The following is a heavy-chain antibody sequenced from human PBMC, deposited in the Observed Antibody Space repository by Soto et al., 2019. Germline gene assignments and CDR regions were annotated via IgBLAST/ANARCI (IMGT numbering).Heavy chain of an antibody. V-gene: IGHV1-69*13. D-gene: IGHD3-22*01. J-gene: IGHJ4*02. CDR1: GGTFSSYT. Sequence: GASVKVSCKASGGTFSSYTISWVRQAPGQGLEWMGGIIPIFGTANYAQKFQGRVTITADESTSTAYMELSSLRSEDTAVYYCAGDLAPYDSSGYYFDYWGQGTLVTVSS. CDR3: AGDLAPYDSSGYYFDY. CDR2: IIPIFGTA.